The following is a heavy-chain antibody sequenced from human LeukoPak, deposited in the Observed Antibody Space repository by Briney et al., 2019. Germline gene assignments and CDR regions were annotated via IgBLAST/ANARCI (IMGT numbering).Heavy chain of an antibody. CDR1: GFTFSSYE. D-gene: IGHD3-22*01. CDR2: ISSSGSTI. CDR3: ASEDFSSGYRFDY. V-gene: IGHV3-48*03. Sequence: PGGSLRLSCAASGFTFSSYEMNWVRQAPGKGLEWVSYISSSGSTIYYADSVKGRFTISRDNAKNSLYLQMNSLRAEDTAVYYCASEDFSSGYRFDYWGQGALVTVSS. J-gene: IGHJ4*02.